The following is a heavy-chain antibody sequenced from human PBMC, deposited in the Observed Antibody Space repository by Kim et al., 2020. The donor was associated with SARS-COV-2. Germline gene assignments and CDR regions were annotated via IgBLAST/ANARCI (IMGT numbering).Heavy chain of an antibody. V-gene: IGHV5-51*01. CDR2: IYPGDSDT. J-gene: IGHJ6*02. CDR1: GFSFTTYW. CDR3: ARQRVTMDGRGWFHYGMDV. Sequence: GESLKISCKGSGFSFTTYWIGWVRQMPGKGLEWMGIIYPGDSDTRYSPSFQGQVTISADKSISTAYLQWSSLKASDTAMYYCARQRVTMDGRGWFHYGMDVWGQGTTVTVSS. D-gene: IGHD3-10*01.